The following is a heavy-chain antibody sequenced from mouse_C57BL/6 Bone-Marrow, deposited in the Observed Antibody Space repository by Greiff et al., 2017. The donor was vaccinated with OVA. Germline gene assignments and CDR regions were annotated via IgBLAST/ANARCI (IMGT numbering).Heavy chain of an antibody. J-gene: IGHJ3*01. V-gene: IGHV1-64*01. D-gene: IGHD3-2*02. Sequence: QVQLQQPGAELVKPGASVKLSCKASGYTFTSYWMHWVKQRPGQGLEWIGMIHPNSGSTNYNEKFKSKATLTLDKSSSTAYMQLSSLTSEDSAVYYCAIDSSGYLSWFADWGQGTLVTVSA. CDR3: AIDSSGYLSWFAD. CDR1: GYTFTSYW. CDR2: IHPNSGST.